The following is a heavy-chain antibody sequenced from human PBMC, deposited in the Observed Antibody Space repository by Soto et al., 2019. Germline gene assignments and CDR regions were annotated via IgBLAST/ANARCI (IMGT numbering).Heavy chain of an antibody. CDR3: AREVVPATVDFYYYYIDF. CDR1: GGFISSGDYY. D-gene: IGHD2-2*01. V-gene: IGHV4-31*03. J-gene: IGHJ6*03. CDR2: IEHSGSS. Sequence: QVQLQESGPGLVKPSQTLSLTCTVSGGFISSGDYYWNWIRQLPGKGLEWIGYIEHSGSSFYNPSLKGRVALALDTSKNQFSRKLNSVTAAYTAVYYCAREVVPATVDFYYYYIDFWGKGTTVTVSS.